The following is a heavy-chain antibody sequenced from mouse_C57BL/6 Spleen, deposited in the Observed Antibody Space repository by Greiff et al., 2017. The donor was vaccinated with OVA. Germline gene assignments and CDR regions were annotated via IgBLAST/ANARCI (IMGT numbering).Heavy chain of an antibody. CDR1: GYSITSGYY. CDR2: ISYDGSN. D-gene: IGHD2-5*01. V-gene: IGHV3-6*01. CDR3: ARGGYYSNGGYFDV. J-gene: IGHJ1*03. Sequence: EVQLQESGPGLVKPSQSLSLTCSVTGYSITSGYYWNWIRQFPGNKLEWMGYISYDGSNNYNPSLKNRISITRDTSKNQFFLKLNSVTTEDTATYYCARGGYYSNGGYFDVWGTGTTVTVSS.